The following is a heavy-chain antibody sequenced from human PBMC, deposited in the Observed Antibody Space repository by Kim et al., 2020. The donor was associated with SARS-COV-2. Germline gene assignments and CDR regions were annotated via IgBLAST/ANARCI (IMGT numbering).Heavy chain of an antibody. D-gene: IGHD6-6*01. Sequence: KFQGRVTITADESTSTAYMELSSLRSEDTAVYYCARDRGAARELVDWFDPWGQGTLVTVSS. V-gene: IGHV1-69*01. J-gene: IGHJ5*02. CDR3: ARDRGAARELVDWFDP.